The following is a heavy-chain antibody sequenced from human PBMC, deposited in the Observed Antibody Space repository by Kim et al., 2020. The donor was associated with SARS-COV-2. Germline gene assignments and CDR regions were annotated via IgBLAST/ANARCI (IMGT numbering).Heavy chain of an antibody. CDR1: GGSFSSYA. CDR2: IIPSVGTV. V-gene: IGHV1-69*13. J-gene: IGHJ5*02. CDR3: ASTYCRGSSCYDP. Sequence: SVKVSCKASGGSFSSYAFSWVRQAPGQALEWVGGIIPSVGTVSYEHKFQGRVTITADESKTTVYMDLSSLRFEDTAMYYCASTYCRGSSCYDP. D-gene: IGHD2-15*01.